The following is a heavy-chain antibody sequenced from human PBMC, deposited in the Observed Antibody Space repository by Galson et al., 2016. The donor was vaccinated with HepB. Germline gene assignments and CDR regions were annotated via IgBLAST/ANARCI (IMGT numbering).Heavy chain of an antibody. Sequence: SLRLSCAASGFTFSNYWMNWVRQAPGKGLEWVANINRDGSEIYYVDAVKGRFTISRDNAENSLYLQMNSLRAEDTAVYFCARGRPNFGDYGYWGQGTLVTVSS. D-gene: IGHD4-17*01. J-gene: IGHJ4*02. V-gene: IGHV3-7*01. CDR3: ARGRPNFGDYGY. CDR2: INRDGSEI. CDR1: GFTFSNYW.